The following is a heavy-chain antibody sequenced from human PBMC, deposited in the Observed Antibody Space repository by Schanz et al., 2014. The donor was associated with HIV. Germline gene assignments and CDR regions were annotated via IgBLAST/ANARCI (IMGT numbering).Heavy chain of an antibody. J-gene: IGHJ2*01. D-gene: IGHD2-8*01. CDR1: GFFLDDYA. CDR3: ARDESAQWCFDL. CDR2: ISWNSGSK. Sequence: EVQLVESGGGLVQPGRSLRLSCATSGFFLDDYAMHWVRQAPGKGLEWVSGISWNSGSKGYAESVKGRFTISRDNAKNSLYLEINSLRVEDTAIYYCARDESAQWCFDLWGRGTLLTVSS. V-gene: IGHV3-9*01.